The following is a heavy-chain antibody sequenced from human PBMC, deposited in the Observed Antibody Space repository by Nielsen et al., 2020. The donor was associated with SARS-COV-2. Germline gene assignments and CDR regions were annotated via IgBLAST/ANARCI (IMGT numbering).Heavy chain of an antibody. CDR1: GFGFSISY. D-gene: IGHD6-6*01. CDR2: ISGTSSDT. CDR3: VTGARLADN. V-gene: IGHV3-11*03. J-gene: IGHJ4*02. Sequence: GESLKISCAASGFGFSISYMNWIRQAPGGRPEWISYISGTSSDTNYADSVKGRFTISRDNAHNSLFLQMTSLRVEDTAVYYCVTGARLADNWGQGTLVTVSS.